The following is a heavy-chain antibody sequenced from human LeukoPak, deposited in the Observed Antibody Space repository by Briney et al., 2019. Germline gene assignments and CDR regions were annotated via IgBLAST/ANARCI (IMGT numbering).Heavy chain of an antibody. CDR3: ARQEWELTYYFDY. D-gene: IGHD1-26*01. CDR1: GGSISGSSFY. CDR2: IFYSGST. J-gene: IGHJ4*02. Sequence: PSETLSLTCTVSGGSISGSSFYWGWIRQPPGKGLEWIGSIFYSGSTYYNPSLKSRVTISVDTSKNQFSLKLSSVTAADTAVYYCARQEWELTYYFDYWGQGTLVTVSS. V-gene: IGHV4-39*01.